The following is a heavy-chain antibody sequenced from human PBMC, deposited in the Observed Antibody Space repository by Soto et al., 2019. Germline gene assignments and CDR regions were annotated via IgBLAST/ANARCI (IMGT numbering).Heavy chain of an antibody. D-gene: IGHD3-10*01. CDR3: AKGAGERFGELLW. V-gene: IGHV3-23*01. CDR1: GFTFSSYA. CDR2: ISGSGGST. Sequence: EVQLLESGGGLVQPGGSLRLSCAASGFTFSSYAMSWVRQPPGKGLEWVSAISGSGGSTYYADSVRGRFTISRDNSKNTLYLQMNSLRAEDTAVYYCAKGAGERFGELLWWGRGTQVTVSS. J-gene: IGHJ4*02.